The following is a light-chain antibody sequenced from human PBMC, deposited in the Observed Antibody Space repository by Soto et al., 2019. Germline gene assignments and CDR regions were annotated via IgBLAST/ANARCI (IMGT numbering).Light chain of an antibody. CDR2: GAS. Sequence: EIVLRQSPGTLSLSPGERATLSCRASQSISSTYLAWYQQKPGQAPRLLIYGASSRATGIPDRFSGSGSGTDFTLTISRLEPEDFAVYYCQQYGISLPITFGQGTRLEI. CDR3: QQYGISLPIT. J-gene: IGKJ5*01. CDR1: QSISSTY. V-gene: IGKV3-20*01.